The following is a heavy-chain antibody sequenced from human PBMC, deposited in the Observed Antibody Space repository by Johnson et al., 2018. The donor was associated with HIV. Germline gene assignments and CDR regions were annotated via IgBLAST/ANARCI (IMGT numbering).Heavy chain of an antibody. D-gene: IGHD6-19*01. CDR1: GFTFSPYW. J-gene: IGHJ3*02. CDR3: ARGTGGWPLFDI. CDR2: IISDVSSA. Sequence: VQLVESGGGLVQPGGSLRLSCAASGFTFSPYWMHWVRQAPGQGLVWVSRIISDVSSAIYTDSVTGRFTISRDNTKNTLYLQMNSLRAEDMAVYYCARGTGGWPLFDIWGQGTMVTVSS. V-gene: IGHV3-74*02.